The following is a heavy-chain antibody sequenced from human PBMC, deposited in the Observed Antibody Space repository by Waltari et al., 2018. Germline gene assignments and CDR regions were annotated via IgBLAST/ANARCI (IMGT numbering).Heavy chain of an antibody. CDR3: AITGYSSGWLGPHDY. J-gene: IGHJ4*02. V-gene: IGHV3-23*03. CDR2: IYSGGST. D-gene: IGHD6-19*01. CDR1: GFTFSSYA. Sequence: EVQLLESGGGLVQPGGSLRLSCAASGFTFSSYAMSWVRQAPGKGLEWVSVIYSGGSTYYADSVKGRFTSSRDNSKNTLYLQMNSLRAEDTAVYYCAITGYSSGWLGPHDYWGQGTLVTVSS.